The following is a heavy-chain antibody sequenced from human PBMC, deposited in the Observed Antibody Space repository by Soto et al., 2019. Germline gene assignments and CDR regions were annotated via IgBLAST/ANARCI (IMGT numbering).Heavy chain of an antibody. CDR1: GGSISSYY. CDR3: ARHKKLVNWFDP. J-gene: IGHJ5*02. Sequence: QVQLQESGPGLVKPSETLSLTCTVSGGSISSYYWSWIRQPPGKGLEWIGYIYYSGSTNYNPSLKSRVTISVDTSKNQFSVKLSSVTAEDTAVYYCARHKKLVNWFDPWGQGTLVTVSS. D-gene: IGHD6-13*01. V-gene: IGHV4-59*08. CDR2: IYYSGST.